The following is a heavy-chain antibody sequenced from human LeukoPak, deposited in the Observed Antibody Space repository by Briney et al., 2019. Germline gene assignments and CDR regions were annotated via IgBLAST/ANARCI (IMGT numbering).Heavy chain of an antibody. D-gene: IGHD6-13*01. V-gene: IGHV3-15*01. Sequence: GGSLRLSCAASGFTFSTAWMSWVRRAPGRGLEWAGRLKSKNDGGTADYAAPAKGRFTISRDDSKNMLYLQMNSLKTDDTAVYYCTTDWSSSSHWGQGTLVTVSS. CDR3: TTDWSSSSH. J-gene: IGHJ4*02. CDR2: LKSKNDGGTA. CDR1: GFTFSTAW.